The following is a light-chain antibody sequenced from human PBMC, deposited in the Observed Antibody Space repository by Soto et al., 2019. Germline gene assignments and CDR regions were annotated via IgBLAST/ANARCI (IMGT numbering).Light chain of an antibody. Sequence: EIVLTQSPGTLSLSPGERATLSCRASQSVNTKYLAWYQQKPGQAPRLLISGASSRATGIPDRFSGSGSGTDFILTISRVEPEDFAVYYCQQFGTSSLVTLGPGTKVDIK. CDR3: QQFGTSSLVT. V-gene: IGKV3-20*01. CDR2: GAS. J-gene: IGKJ3*01. CDR1: QSVNTKY.